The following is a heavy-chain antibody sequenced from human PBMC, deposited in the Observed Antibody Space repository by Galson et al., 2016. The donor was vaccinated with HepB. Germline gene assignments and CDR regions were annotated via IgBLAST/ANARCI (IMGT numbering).Heavy chain of an antibody. CDR1: GFTFSGSG. CDR2: ISTSVNTI. V-gene: IGHV3-48*02. D-gene: IGHD6-6*01. J-gene: IGHJ3*01. CDR3: ARELVRSAFDL. Sequence: SLRLSCAGSGFTFSGSGVNWVRQAPGKGLQWVSYISTSVNTIYYADSVKGRFTISRDNAKNSVYLQMHSLRDDDTAVYYCARELVRSAFDLWGQGTMVTVSS.